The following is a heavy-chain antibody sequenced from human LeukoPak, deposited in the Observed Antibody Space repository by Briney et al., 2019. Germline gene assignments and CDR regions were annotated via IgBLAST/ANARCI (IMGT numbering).Heavy chain of an antibody. Sequence: SETLSLTCTVSGGSISSHYWSWIRQPPGKGLEWIGYIYYSGSTSYNPSLKSRVTISVDTSKNQFSLKLSSVTAADTAVYYCARSPVLLSGYYYYYYMDVWGKGTTVTVSS. CDR2: IYYSGST. D-gene: IGHD2-15*01. CDR3: ARSPVLLSGYYYYYYMDV. CDR1: GGSISSHY. J-gene: IGHJ6*03. V-gene: IGHV4-59*11.